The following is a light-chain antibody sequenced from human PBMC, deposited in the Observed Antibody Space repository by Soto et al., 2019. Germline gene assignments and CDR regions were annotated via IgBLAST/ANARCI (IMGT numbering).Light chain of an antibody. Sequence: QSALTQPPSASGSPGQSVTISCTGSSSDVGGYNFVSWYQQHPGKAPKLMIYEVSKWPLGVPERFSGSKSGNTASLTVSGLQAEDEADYYCSSYAGSNSVIFGGGTKLTVL. CDR1: SSDVGGYNF. V-gene: IGLV2-8*01. CDR2: EVS. J-gene: IGLJ2*01. CDR3: SSYAGSNSVI.